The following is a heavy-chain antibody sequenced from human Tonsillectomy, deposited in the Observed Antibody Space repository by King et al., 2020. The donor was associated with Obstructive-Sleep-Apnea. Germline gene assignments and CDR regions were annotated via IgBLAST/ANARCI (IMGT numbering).Heavy chain of an antibody. CDR1: GGSISSSSYY. D-gene: IGHD3-22*01. J-gene: IGHJ4*02. CDR2: IYYSGST. CDR3: ARDPVDPYYYDSSGYSPGGYFDY. Sequence: QLQESGPGLVKPSETLSLTCTVSGGSISSSSYYWGWIRHPPVKGLEWIGSIYYSGSTYYNPSLTSRVTISVDTSKNHFSLKLSSVTAADTAVYYCARDPVDPYYYDSSGYSPGGYFDYWGQGTLVTVSS. V-gene: IGHV4-39*07.